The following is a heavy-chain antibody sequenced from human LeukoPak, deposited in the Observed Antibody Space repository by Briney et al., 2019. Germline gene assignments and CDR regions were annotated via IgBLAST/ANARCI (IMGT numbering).Heavy chain of an antibody. D-gene: IGHD2-2*01. CDR3: ARPGCSSTTCYSYYYYGMDV. CDR1: EYSFTTYW. Sequence: GESLKISCKGSEYSFTTYWIGWVRRMPGKGLEWMGIIYPGDSGTRFSPSFQGQVTISADKSISTAYLQWSSLKASDTAIYYCARPGCSSTTCYSYYYYGMDVWGQGTTVTVSS. J-gene: IGHJ6*02. V-gene: IGHV5-51*01. CDR2: IYPGDSGT.